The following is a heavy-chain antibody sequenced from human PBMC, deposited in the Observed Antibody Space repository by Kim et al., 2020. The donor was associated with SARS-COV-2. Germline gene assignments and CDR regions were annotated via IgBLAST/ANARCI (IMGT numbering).Heavy chain of an antibody. D-gene: IGHD2-15*01. CDR3: AGYCSGGGCFSRDSFAY. J-gene: IGHJ4*01. V-gene: IGHV4-59*01. CDR2: IYYTGST. CDR1: GGSISGYY. Sequence: SETLSLTCTVSGGSISGYYWSWIRQPPRKELEWIGYIYYTGSTSYNPSLRSRVDISLDTSKKQLSLKLSSVTAADTAAYYCAGYCSGGGCFSRDSFAYWG.